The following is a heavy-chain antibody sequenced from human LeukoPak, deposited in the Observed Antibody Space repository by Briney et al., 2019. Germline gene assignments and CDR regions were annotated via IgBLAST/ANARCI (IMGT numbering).Heavy chain of an antibody. CDR1: GGTFSSYA. J-gene: IGHJ6*04. Sequence: GASVKVSCKASGGTFSSYAISWVRQAPGQGLEWMGWISAYNGNTNYAQKLQGRVTMTTDTSTSTAYMELRSLRSDDTAVYYCARDRPRPYYYYGMDVWGKGTTVTVSS. CDR3: ARDRPRPYYYYGMDV. V-gene: IGHV1-18*01. CDR2: ISAYNGNT.